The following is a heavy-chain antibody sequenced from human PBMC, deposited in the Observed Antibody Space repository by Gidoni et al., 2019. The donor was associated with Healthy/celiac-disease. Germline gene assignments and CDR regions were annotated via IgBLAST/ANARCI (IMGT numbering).Heavy chain of an antibody. J-gene: IGHJ5*02. CDR2: INAGNGNT. V-gene: IGHV1-3*01. D-gene: IGHD3-3*01. CDR3: ARDKGGDIWEWLSPNWFDP. Sequence: QVQLVQSGDEVKKPGASVKVSCKASGYTFTSYAMHWVRQAPGQRLEWMGWINAGNGNTKYSQKFQGRVTITRDTSASTAYMELSSLRSEDTAVYYCARDKGGDIWEWLSPNWFDPWGQGTLVTVSS. CDR1: GYTFTSYA.